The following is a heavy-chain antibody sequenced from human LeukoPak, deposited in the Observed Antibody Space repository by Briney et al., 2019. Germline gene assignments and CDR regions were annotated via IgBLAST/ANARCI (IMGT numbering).Heavy chain of an antibody. CDR2: ISGSGGST. CDR3: AKGRVVRGVTPVYFDY. J-gene: IGHJ4*02. CDR1: GFTFSSYA. D-gene: IGHD3-10*01. V-gene: IGHV3-23*01. Sequence: GGSLRLSCAASGFTFSSYAMSWVRQAPGKGLEWVSAISGSGGSTYYADSVKGRFTISRDNSKNTLYLQMNGLRAEDTAVYYCAKGRVVRGVTPVYFDYWGQGTLVTVSS.